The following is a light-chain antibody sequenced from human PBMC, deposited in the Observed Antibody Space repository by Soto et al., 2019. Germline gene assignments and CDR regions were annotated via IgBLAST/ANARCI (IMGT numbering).Light chain of an antibody. J-gene: IGKJ3*01. V-gene: IGKV1-27*01. CDR3: QKYNTAPIFT. CDR1: HGISDY. Sequence: DIQMTQSPSSLSASVGDRVTITCRASHGISDYLAWYQQKPGKIPKLLIYGASTLQSGVPSRFSGSGSGTDFTLTISSLQPEDVATYYCQKYNTAPIFTFYPGTKVDIK. CDR2: GAS.